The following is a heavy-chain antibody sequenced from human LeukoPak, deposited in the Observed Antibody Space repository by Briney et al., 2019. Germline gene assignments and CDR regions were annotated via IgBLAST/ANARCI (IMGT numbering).Heavy chain of an antibody. Sequence: PSETLSLTCTVSGGSISSSSYYWGWIRQPPGKGLEWIGSIYYSGSTYYNPSLKSRVTISVDTSKNQFSLKLGSVTAADTAVYYCARESTVTTEGFDPWGQGTLVTVSS. CDR2: IYYSGST. V-gene: IGHV4-39*07. D-gene: IGHD4-11*01. J-gene: IGHJ5*02. CDR1: GGSISSSSYY. CDR3: ARESTVTTEGFDP.